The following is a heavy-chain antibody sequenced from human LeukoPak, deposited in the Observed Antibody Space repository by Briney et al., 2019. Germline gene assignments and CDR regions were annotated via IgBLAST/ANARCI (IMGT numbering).Heavy chain of an antibody. Sequence: PSETLSLTCTVSGGSISSSSYYWGWIRQPPGKGLEWIGEINHSGSTNYNPSLKSRVTISVDTSKNQFSLKLSSVTAADTAVYYCARPRYYDSSYTHWGQGTLVTVSS. CDR2: INHSGST. CDR1: GGSISSSSYY. D-gene: IGHD3-22*01. CDR3: ARPRYYDSSYTH. V-gene: IGHV4-39*07. J-gene: IGHJ4*02.